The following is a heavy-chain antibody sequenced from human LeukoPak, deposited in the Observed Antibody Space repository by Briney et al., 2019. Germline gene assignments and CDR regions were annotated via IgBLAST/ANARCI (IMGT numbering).Heavy chain of an antibody. D-gene: IGHD3-10*01. CDR1: GFTLSSYS. CDR2: ISDSAGTT. J-gene: IGHJ3*02. Sequence: PRGSLRLSCAASGFTLSSYSMNWVRQAPGEGLELVSGISDSAGTTYYGDSVKGRFSISRDNSKNTLNLQMNSLGAEDTAVYYCAKSYYYGSGDYSLTAFDIWGQGTMVTVSS. V-gene: IGHV3-23*01. CDR3: AKSYYYGSGDYSLTAFDI.